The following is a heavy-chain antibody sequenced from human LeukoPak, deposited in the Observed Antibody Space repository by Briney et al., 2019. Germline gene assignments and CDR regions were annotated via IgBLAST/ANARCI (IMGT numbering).Heavy chain of an antibody. CDR3: ARHAPYYYGSGSYLNWFDP. CDR2: ISYSGTT. D-gene: IGHD3-10*01. J-gene: IGHJ5*02. Sequence: PSETLSLTCTVSGXSISNNRYYWGWIRQPPGKGLEWIGTISYSGTTYYNPSLKSRVTISVDTSKKQFSLKLSSLTAADTAVYYCARHAPYYYGSGSYLNWFDPWGQGTLVTVSS. CDR1: GXSISNNRYY. V-gene: IGHV4-39*01.